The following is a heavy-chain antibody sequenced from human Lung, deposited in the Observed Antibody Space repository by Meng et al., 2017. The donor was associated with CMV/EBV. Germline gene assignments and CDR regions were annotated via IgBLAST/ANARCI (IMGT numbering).Heavy chain of an antibody. CDR2: LYYSGST. D-gene: IGHD1-26*01. CDR3: ARGDSGSYYFDY. V-gene: IGHV4-39*07. Sequence: SETLSLTCTVSGGSISSSTYYWGWVRQPPGKGLEWIGSLYYSGSTYYNPSLKSRVTISVDTSMNQFSLKLSSVNAADTAMYYGARGDSGSYYFDYWGQGTLVTVSS. J-gene: IGHJ4*02. CDR1: GGSISSSTYY.